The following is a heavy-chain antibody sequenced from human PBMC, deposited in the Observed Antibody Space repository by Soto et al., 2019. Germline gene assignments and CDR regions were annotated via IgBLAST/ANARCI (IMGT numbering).Heavy chain of an antibody. CDR1: GFTFSSYW. Sequence: GGSLRLSCAASGFTFSSYWMHWVRQAPGKGLVWVSRINSDGSSTSYADSVKGRFTISRDNAKNTLYLQMNSLRAEDTAVYYCARDAITIFGVPSCGMDVWGQGTTVTVSS. D-gene: IGHD3-3*01. J-gene: IGHJ6*02. V-gene: IGHV3-74*01. CDR2: INSDGSST. CDR3: ARDAITIFGVPSCGMDV.